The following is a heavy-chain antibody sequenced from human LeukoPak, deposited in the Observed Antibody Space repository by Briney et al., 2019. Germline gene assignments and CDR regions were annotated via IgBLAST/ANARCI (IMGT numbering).Heavy chain of an antibody. V-gene: IGHV4-39*01. CDR3: ARYFSGYCSGGSCYSNAFDI. J-gene: IGHJ3*02. Sequence: SETLSITCTVSGGSISSYYWGWIRQSPGKGLEWIGSIYYSGSTYYNPSLKSRVTISVDTSKNQFSLKLSSVTAADTAVYYCARYFSGYCSGGSCYSNAFDIWGQGTMVTVSS. D-gene: IGHD2-15*01. CDR2: IYYSGST. CDR1: GGSISSYY.